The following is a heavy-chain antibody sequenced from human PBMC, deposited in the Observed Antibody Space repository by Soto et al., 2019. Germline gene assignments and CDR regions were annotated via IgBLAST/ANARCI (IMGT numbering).Heavy chain of an antibody. D-gene: IGHD6-19*01. V-gene: IGHV4-59*01. CDR1: GGSISSYY. CDR3: ARLSGPLTPLDY. Sequence: SETLSLTCTVSGGSISSYYWSWIRQPPGKGLEWIGYIYYSGSTNYNPSLKSRVTISVDTSKNQFSLKLSSVTAADTAVYYCARLSGPLTPLDYWGQGTLVTVSS. J-gene: IGHJ4*02. CDR2: IYYSGST.